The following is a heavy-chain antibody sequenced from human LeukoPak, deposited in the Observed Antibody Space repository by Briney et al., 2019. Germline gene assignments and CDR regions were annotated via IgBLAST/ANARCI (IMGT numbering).Heavy chain of an antibody. D-gene: IGHD6-19*01. CDR1: GFTFSSYA. J-gene: IGHJ6*03. CDR2: ISGSGGST. V-gene: IGHV3-23*01. Sequence: PGGSLRLSCAAFGFTFSSYAMSWVRQAPGKGLEWVSAISGSGGSTYYADSVKGRFTISRDNSKNTLYLQMNSLRAEDTAVYYCAKENGWDYYYYMDVWGKGTTVTVSS. CDR3: AKENGWDYYYYMDV.